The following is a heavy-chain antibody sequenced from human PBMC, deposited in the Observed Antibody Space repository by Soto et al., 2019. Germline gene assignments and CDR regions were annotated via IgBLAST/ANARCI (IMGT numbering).Heavy chain of an antibody. CDR1: GFTFSSYG. V-gene: IGHV3-33*01. CDR2: IWYDGSNK. CDR3: ARDGGAYSSSWYIPTIPAY. D-gene: IGHD6-13*01. Sequence: QVQLVESGGGVVQPGRSLRLSCAASGFTFSSYGMHWVRQAPGKGLEWVAVIWYDGSNKYYADSVKGRFTISRDNSKNTLYLQMNSLRAEDTAVYYCARDGGAYSSSWYIPTIPAYWGQGTLVTVSS. J-gene: IGHJ4*02.